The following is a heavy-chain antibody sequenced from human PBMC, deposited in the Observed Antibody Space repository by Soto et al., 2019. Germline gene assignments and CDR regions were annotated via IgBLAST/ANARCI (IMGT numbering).Heavy chain of an antibody. CDR1: GYSFTSYW. CDR2: IYPGDSDT. J-gene: IGHJ6*03. V-gene: IGHV5-51*01. CDR3: ARQHCSSTSCYVWDYYMDV. Sequence: PGESLKISCKGSGYSFTSYWIGWVRQMPGKGLEWMGIIYPGDSDTRYSPSFQGQVTISADKSISTAYLQWSSLKASDTAMYYCARQHCSSTSCYVWDYYMDVWGKGNTVTVSS. D-gene: IGHD2-2*01.